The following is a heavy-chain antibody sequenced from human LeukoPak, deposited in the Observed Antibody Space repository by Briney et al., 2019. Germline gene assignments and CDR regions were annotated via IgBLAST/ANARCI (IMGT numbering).Heavy chain of an antibody. Sequence: GGSLRLSCAASGXMFSNYWMNWVRQAPGKGPKWLATIKEDGREKYYVDSVRGRFTISRDNAKNSLSLQMSALRVEDTAVYYCATGGSGSSWGQGTLVIVSS. CDR1: GXMFSNYW. CDR2: IKEDGREK. J-gene: IGHJ5*02. D-gene: IGHD3-10*01. CDR3: ATGGSGSS. V-gene: IGHV3-7*04.